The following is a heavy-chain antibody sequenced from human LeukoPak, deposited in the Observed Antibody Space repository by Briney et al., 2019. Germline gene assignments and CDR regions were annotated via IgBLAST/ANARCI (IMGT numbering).Heavy chain of an antibody. CDR1: GFTFSDYY. D-gene: IGHD6-13*01. CDR3: ARVSSQQLK. V-gene: IGHV3-11*01. J-gene: IGHJ4*02. Sequence: GGSLGLSCAASGFTFSDYYMSWIRQAPGKGLEWISYISSSGSTIFQADSVKGRFTISRDNAKNSLYLQMNNLRVEDTAVYYCARVSSQQLKWGQGTLVTVSS. CDR2: ISSSGSTI.